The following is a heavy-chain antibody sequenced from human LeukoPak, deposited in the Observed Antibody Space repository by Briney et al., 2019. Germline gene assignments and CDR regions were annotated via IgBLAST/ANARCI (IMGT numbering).Heavy chain of an antibody. Sequence: ASETLSLTCTVSGVSTTNGIYYWAWIRQPPGKGLEWIGSVHNVGSTYYNLSLRGRVTMSIDTSKNQFSLRLNSVTAADTAVYYCARHAEYNSGWHFYLDHWGQGILVTVSS. D-gene: IGHD6-19*01. CDR1: GVSTTNGIYY. J-gene: IGHJ4*02. CDR2: VHNVGST. CDR3: ARHAEYNSGWHFYLDH. V-gene: IGHV4-39*01.